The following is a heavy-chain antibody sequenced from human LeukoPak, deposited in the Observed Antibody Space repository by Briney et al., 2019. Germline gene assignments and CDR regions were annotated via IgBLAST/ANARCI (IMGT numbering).Heavy chain of an antibody. CDR2: ISSSGSTR. V-gene: IGHV3-48*03. D-gene: IGHD1-26*01. Sequence: GPLRLSCAASGLTLSSYEMNWVRQAPGKGLEWVSYISSSGSTRYYADSVKGRSTISRDNAQNSLYLQMNSLRAEDTAVYYCARDLIIVGATYYFDYWGQGTLVTVSS. J-gene: IGHJ4*02. CDR3: ARDLIIVGATYYFDY. CDR1: GLTLSSYE.